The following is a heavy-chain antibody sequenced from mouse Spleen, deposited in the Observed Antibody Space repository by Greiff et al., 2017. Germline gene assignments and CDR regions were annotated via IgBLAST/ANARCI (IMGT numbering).Heavy chain of an antibody. J-gene: IGHJ4*01. CDR2: ISSGSSTI. V-gene: IGHV5-17*02. CDR1: GFAFSSFG. CDR3: ASYGYAYAMDY. Sequence: EVQGVESGGGLVQPGGSRKLSCAASGFAFSSFGMHWVRQAPEKGLEWVAYISSGSSTIYYADTVKGRFTISRDNPKNTLFLQMTSLRSEDTAMYYCASYGYAYAMDYWGQGTSVTVSS. D-gene: IGHD2-2*01.